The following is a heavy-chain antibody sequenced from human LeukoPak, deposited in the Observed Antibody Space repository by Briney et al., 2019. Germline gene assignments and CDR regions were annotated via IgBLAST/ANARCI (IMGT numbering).Heavy chain of an antibody. Sequence: GGSLRLSCAASGFTFSSYTMDWVRQAPGKGLEWVSSITSSGSYICYADSVKGRFTISRDNAKNSLYLQMNSLRAEDTAVYYCATALPADCSIGSCWAFDDWGQGTMVTVSS. D-gene: IGHD2-15*01. CDR2: ITSSGSYI. J-gene: IGHJ3*01. CDR1: GFTFSSYT. CDR3: ATALPADCSIGSCWAFDD. V-gene: IGHV3-21*01.